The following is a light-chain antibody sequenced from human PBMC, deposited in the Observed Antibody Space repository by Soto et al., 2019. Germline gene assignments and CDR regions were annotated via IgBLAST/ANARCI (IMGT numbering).Light chain of an antibody. Sequence: EIVLTQSPGTLSLSPGEGATLSCRASQTVNSRYLAWYQQKPGQAPRLLIYGASSRATGIPDRFSGSGSGTDFTLSIRRLEPEDFAMYYCQQYRNSLWTFGQGNKVEI. V-gene: IGKV3-20*01. CDR3: QQYRNSLWT. J-gene: IGKJ1*01. CDR1: QTVNSRY. CDR2: GAS.